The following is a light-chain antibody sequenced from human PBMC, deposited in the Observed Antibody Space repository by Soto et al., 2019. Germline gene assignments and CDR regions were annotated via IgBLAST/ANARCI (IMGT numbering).Light chain of an antibody. V-gene: IGKV3-20*01. J-gene: IGKJ3*01. CDR3: QQYGSNPGRT. CDR1: QSINNRY. Sequence: EIVLTQSPGTLSLSPGERATLSCRASQSINNRYVSWYQKQPGEDPRLIIYAASSRATGIPARCSGSGSARDVILTISRLEHEDVAVYYCQQYGSNPGRTFGPGTKVDIK. CDR2: AAS.